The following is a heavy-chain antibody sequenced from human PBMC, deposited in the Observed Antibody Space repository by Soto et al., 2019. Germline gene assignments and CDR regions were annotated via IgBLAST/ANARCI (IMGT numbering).Heavy chain of an antibody. D-gene: IGHD2-8*01. Sequence: EVRLVESGGDSVQPGGSLKLSCAASGFSLGDSAVHWVRLASGKGLEWIGRIRSKGHNYATTYAASVKGRFTMSRDDSKNTAFLQMNRLQTEDTAVYFCTRHAGVEVEHSYYYYYMDVWGKGTAVTVSS. CDR2: IRSKGHNYAT. V-gene: IGHV3-73*01. J-gene: IGHJ6*03. CDR1: GFSLGDSA. CDR3: TRHAGVEVEHSYYYYYMDV.